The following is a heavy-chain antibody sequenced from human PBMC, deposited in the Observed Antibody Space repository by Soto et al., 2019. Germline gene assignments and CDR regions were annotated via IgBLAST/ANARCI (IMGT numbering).Heavy chain of an antibody. V-gene: IGHV3-7*01. Sequence: GGSLRLSCAASGFTFSTYWMSWVRQAPGKGLEWVANIKEDGSEIYYADSLKGRFTISRDNAKNSLSLQMNSLRAEDTAVYYWARASRWYLTCWGQGTLVTVSS. D-gene: IGHD6-13*01. CDR3: ARASRWYLTC. CDR2: IKEDGSEI. J-gene: IGHJ4*02. CDR1: GFTFSTYW.